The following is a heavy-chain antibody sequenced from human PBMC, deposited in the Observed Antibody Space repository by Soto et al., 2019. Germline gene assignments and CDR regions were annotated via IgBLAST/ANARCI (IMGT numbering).Heavy chain of an antibody. CDR3: VKEYCTGGACFDAFDL. J-gene: IGHJ3*01. CDR2: ISDSGTTI. V-gene: IGHV3-48*03. Sequence: PGGSLRLAWAASGFIFSNYEVDWVRQVQGKGLEWISYISDSGTTIYYAASVKGRFTISRDDARNSLYLQMNNLRDEETAVYFCVKEYCTGGACFDAFDLWGQGTRVTVS. CDR1: GFIFSNYE. D-gene: IGHD2-8*02.